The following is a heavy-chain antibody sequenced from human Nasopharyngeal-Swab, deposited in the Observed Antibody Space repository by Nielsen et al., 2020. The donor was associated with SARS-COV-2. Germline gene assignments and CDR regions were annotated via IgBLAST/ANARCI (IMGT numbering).Heavy chain of an antibody. CDR1: GYSFTSYW. J-gene: IGHJ6*03. CDR3: ALRSSGGRGYYYYYMDV. Sequence: GGSLRLSCKGSGYSFTSYWIGWVRQMPGKGLEWMGIIYPGDSDTRYSPSFQGQVTISADKSISTAYLQWSSLKASDTAMYYCALRSSGGRGYYYYYMDVWGKGTTVTVSS. V-gene: IGHV5-51*01. CDR2: IYPGDSDT. D-gene: IGHD6-19*01.